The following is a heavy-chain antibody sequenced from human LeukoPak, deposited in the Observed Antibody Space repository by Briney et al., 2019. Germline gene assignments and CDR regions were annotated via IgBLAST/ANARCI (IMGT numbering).Heavy chain of an antibody. J-gene: IGHJ3*02. CDR2: IYHSGST. V-gene: IGHV4-38-2*02. CDR1: GYSISSGYY. CDR3: ARDIGTYGSGSYYSDAFDI. D-gene: IGHD3-10*01. Sequence: PSETLSLTCAVSGYSISSGYYWGWLRQPPGKGLECIGSIYHSGSTYYNPSLKSRVTISVDTSKNQFSLKLSSVTAADTAVYYCARDIGTYGSGSYYSDAFDIWGQGTMVTVSS.